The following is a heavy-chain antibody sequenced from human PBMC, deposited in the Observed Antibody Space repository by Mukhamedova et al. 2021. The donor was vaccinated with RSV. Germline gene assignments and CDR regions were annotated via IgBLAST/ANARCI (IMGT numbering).Heavy chain of an antibody. D-gene: IGHD3-10*01. CDR3: AKGGGWVRGVIITDRVD. J-gene: IGHJ4*01. CDR2: ISGSGGST. V-gene: IGHV3-23*01. Sequence: TAISGSGGSTYYADSVKGRFTISRDNSKNTLYLQMNSLRAEDTAVYYCAKGGGWVRGVIITDRVD.